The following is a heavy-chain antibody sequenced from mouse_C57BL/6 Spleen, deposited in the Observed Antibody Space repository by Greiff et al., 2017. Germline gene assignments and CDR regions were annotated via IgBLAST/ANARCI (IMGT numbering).Heavy chain of an antibody. CDR3: ARNDYGSSLGFAY. CDR2: IWSGGST. D-gene: IGHD1-1*01. V-gene: IGHV2-2*01. CDR1: GFSLTSYG. Sequence: VKLQESGPGLVQPSQSLSITCTVSGFSLTSYGVHWVRQSPGKGLEWLGVIWSGGSTDYNAAFISRLSISKDNSKSQVFFKMNSLQADDTAIYYCARNDYGSSLGFAYWGQGTLVTVSA. J-gene: IGHJ3*01.